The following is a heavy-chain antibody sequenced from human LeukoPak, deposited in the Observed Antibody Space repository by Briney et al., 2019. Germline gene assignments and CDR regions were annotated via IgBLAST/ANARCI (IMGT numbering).Heavy chain of an antibody. D-gene: IGHD3-9*01. CDR3: ASSLDILTGYSLKKFDY. Sequence: SETLSLTCTVSGGSISSYYWSWIRQPAGKGLEWIGRIYTSGSTNYNPSLKSRVTMSVDTSKNQFSLRLSSVTAADTAMYYCASSLDILTGYSLKKFDYWGQGTLVTVSS. CDR1: GGSISSYY. CDR2: IYTSGST. V-gene: IGHV4-4*07. J-gene: IGHJ4*02.